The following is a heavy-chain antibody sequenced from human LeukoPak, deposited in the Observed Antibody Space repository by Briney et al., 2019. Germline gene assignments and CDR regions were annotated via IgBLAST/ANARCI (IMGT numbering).Heavy chain of an antibody. CDR1: GFPFSSYD. J-gene: IGHJ4*02. CDR2: IWYDGSNK. CDR3: ASYNPYYYDSY. V-gene: IGHV3-33*01. Sequence: PGGSLRLSCAASGFPFSSYDMHWVRQAPGKGLEWVAVIWYDGSNKYYADSVKGRFTISRDNSKNTLYLQMNSLRAEDTAVYYCASYNPYYYDSYWGQGTLVTVSS. D-gene: IGHD3-22*01.